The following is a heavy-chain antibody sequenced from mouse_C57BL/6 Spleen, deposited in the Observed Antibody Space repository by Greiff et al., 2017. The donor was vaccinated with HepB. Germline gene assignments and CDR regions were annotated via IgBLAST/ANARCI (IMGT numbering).Heavy chain of an antibody. Sequence: VQLQESGPELVKPGASVKMSCKASGYTFTDYNMHWVKQSHGKSLEWIGYINPNNGGTSYNQKFKGKATLTVNKSSSTAYMELRSLTSEDSAVYYCARKGGLGRNYYAMDYWGQGTSVTVSS. CDR3: ARKGGLGRNYYAMDY. D-gene: IGHD4-1*01. V-gene: IGHV1-22*01. CDR1: GYTFTDYN. CDR2: INPNNGGT. J-gene: IGHJ4*01.